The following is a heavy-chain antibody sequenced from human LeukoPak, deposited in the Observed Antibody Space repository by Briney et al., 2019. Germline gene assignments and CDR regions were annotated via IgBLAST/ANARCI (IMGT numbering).Heavy chain of an antibody. CDR2: MNPNSGNT. CDR1: GYTFTSYD. D-gene: IGHD3-16*01. V-gene: IGHV1-8*01. Sequence: GASVKVSCKASGYTFTSYDINWVRQATGQGLEWMGWMNPNSGNTGYAQKFQGRVTMTRNTSISTAYMELSSLRSEDTVVDYCARWGLSRVWVRRYYMDVWGKGTTVTVSS. CDR3: ARWGLSRVWVRRYYMDV. J-gene: IGHJ6*03.